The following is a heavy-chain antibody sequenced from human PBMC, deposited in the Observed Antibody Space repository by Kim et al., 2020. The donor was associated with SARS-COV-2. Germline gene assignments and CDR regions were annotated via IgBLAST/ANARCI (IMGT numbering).Heavy chain of an antibody. CDR3: ARDVGSSLLFDF. Sequence: GGSLRLSCVASGFTFSSYWMHWVRQAPGKGLVWVSRISSDGSSISYADPVKGRFSISRDNAKNTLYLQMNSLRAEDTAVYYCARDVGSSLLFDFRGQGTLVTVSS. CDR1: GFTFSSYW. D-gene: IGHD1-26*01. CDR2: ISSDGSSI. J-gene: IGHJ4*02. V-gene: IGHV3-74*01.